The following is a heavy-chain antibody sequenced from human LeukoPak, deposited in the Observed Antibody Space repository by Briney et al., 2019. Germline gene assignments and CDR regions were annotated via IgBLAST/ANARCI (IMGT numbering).Heavy chain of an antibody. Sequence: KPSETLSLTCTVSGGSISSSSYYWGWIRQPPGKGLEWIGSIYYSGSTYYNPSLKSRVTISVDTSKNQFSLKLSSVTAADTAVYYCAREGARYGDVWWYFDLWGRGTLVTVSS. V-gene: IGHV4-39*07. CDR2: IYYSGST. J-gene: IGHJ2*01. CDR1: GGSISSSSYY. D-gene: IGHD4-17*01. CDR3: AREGARYGDVWWYFDL.